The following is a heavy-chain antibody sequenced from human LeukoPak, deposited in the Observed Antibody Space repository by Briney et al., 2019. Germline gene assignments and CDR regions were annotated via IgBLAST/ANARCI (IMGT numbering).Heavy chain of an antibody. V-gene: IGHV3-30*18. CDR2: ISYDGSNK. CDR3: AKYAPPTTVVTRFFDY. D-gene: IGHD4-23*01. CDR1: GFTFSSYG. Sequence: GGSLRLSCAASGFTFSSYGMHWVRQAPGKGLEWVAVISYDGSNKYYADSVKGRFSISRDNSKNTLYLQMNSLRAEDTAVYYCAKYAPPTTVVTRFFDYWGQGTLVTVSS. J-gene: IGHJ4*02.